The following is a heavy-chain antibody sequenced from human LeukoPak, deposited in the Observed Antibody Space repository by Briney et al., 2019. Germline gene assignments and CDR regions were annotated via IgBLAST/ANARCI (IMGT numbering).Heavy chain of an antibody. CDR1: GYTFTVYY. J-gene: IGHJ4*02. V-gene: IGHV1-2*06. Sequence: ASVKVSCKASGYTFTVYYMHWVRQAPGQGLKWMGRINPNSGGTNYAQKFQGRVTMTRDTSISTAYMELSRLRSDDTAVYYCASGGSYSFSGVDYFDYWGQGTLVTVSS. D-gene: IGHD1-26*01. CDR2: INPNSGGT. CDR3: ASGGSYSFSGVDYFDY.